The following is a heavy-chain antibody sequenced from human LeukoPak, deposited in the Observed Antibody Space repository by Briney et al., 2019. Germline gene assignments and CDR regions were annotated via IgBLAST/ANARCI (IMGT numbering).Heavy chain of an antibody. V-gene: IGHV4-39*01. CDR1: GGSISSSSSY. CDR2: IYYSGST. D-gene: IGHD3-9*01. J-gene: IGHJ3*02. Sequence: SETLSLTCTVSGGSISSSSSYWGWIRQPPGKGLEWIGNIYYSGSTYYNPSLKSRVTISVDTSKNQFSLKLSSVTAADTAMYYCARSPRYFDWLLSVAFDIWGQGTMVTVPS. CDR3: ARSPRYFDWLLSVAFDI.